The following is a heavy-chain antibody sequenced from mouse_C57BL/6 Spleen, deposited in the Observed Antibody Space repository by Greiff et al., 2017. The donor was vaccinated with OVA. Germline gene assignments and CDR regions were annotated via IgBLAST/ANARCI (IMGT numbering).Heavy chain of an antibody. D-gene: IGHD1-1*01. CDR3: ARADYYGSSYYFDY. CDR1: GYSFTGYY. J-gene: IGHJ2*01. V-gene: IGHV1-42*01. CDR2: INPSTGGT. Sequence: VQLQQSGPELVKPGASVKISCKASGYSFTGYYMNWVKQSPEKSLEWIGEINPSTGGTTYNQKFKAKATLTVDKSSSKAYMQLKSLTSEDSAVYYCARADYYGSSYYFDYWGQGTTLTVSS.